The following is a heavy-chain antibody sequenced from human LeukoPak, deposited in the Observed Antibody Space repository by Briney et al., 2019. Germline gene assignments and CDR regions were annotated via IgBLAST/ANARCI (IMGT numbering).Heavy chain of an antibody. D-gene: IGHD1-26*01. CDR1: GFTFSSYA. J-gene: IGHJ4*02. CDR2: ISSSSSYI. CDR3: ARDDGSYSRSPGFDN. V-gene: IGHV3-21*01. Sequence: GGSLRLSCAASGFTFSSYAMSWVRQAPGKGLEWVSSISSSSSYIYYADSVKGRFTISRDNAKNSLYLQMNSLRAEDTAAYYCARDDGSYSRSPGFDNWGQGTLVTVSS.